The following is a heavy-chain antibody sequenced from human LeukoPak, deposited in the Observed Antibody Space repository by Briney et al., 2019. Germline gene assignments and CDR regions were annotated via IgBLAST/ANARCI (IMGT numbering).Heavy chain of an antibody. CDR2: SNPSGGAT. Sequence: ASVKVSCKASGYTFTSYYIHWVRQAPGQGLEWMGISNPSGGATNYAQKFQGGVTMTRDTSTSTVYMELSSLRSKDTAIYYCARARDYDSSAYPPDYWGQGTPVTVSS. CDR3: ARARDYDSSAYPPDY. CDR1: GYTFTSYY. J-gene: IGHJ4*02. D-gene: IGHD3-22*01. V-gene: IGHV1-46*01.